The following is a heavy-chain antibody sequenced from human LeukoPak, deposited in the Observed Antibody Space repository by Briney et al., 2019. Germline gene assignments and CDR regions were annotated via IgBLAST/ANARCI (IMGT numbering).Heavy chain of an antibody. CDR2: IYTSGST. CDR3: ARGPGIGYCSGGSCYSSLNNWFDP. V-gene: IGHV4-4*07. Sequence: SETLSLTCTVSGGSISSYYWSWIRQPAGKGLEWIGRIYTSGSTNYNPSLKSRVTMSVDTSKNQFSLKLSSVTAADTAVYYCARGPGIGYCSGGSCYSSLNNWFDPWGQGTLVTVSS. D-gene: IGHD2-15*01. CDR1: GGSISSYY. J-gene: IGHJ5*02.